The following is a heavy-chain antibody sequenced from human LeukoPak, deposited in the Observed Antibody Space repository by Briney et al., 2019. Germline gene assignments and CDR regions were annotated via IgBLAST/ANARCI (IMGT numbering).Heavy chain of an antibody. CDR1: GFTFSSYA. V-gene: IGHV3-23*01. D-gene: IGHD3-10*01. J-gene: IGHJ5*01. CDR2: ISGSGGST. CDR3: AKDQTRNYYGSGSYDS. Sequence: GGSLRLSCAASGFTFSSYAMSWVRQAPGKGLEWVSAISGSGGSTYYADSVKGRFTISRDNSKNTLYLQMNSLRAEDTAVYYCAKDQTRNYYGSGSYDSWGQGALVTVSS.